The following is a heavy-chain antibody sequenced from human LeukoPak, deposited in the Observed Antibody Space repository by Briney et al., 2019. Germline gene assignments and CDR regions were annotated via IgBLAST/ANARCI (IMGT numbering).Heavy chain of an antibody. CDR1: GFTFSSYS. CDR2: ISSSSSYI. CDR3: ARDRLLFPDAFDI. J-gene: IGHJ3*02. Sequence: GGSLRLSCAASGFTFSSYSMNWGRQAPGKGLEWVSSISSSSSYIYYADSVKGRFTISRDNAKNSLYLQMNSLRAEDTAVYYCARDRLLFPDAFDIWGQGTMVTVSS. V-gene: IGHV3-21*01. D-gene: IGHD2-21*02.